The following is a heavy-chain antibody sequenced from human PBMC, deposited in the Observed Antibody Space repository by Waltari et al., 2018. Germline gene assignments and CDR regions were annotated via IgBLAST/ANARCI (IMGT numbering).Heavy chain of an antibody. J-gene: IGHJ4*02. CDR3: ARETLPGNKIIDY. CDR1: GYTFTAYY. D-gene: IGHD1-1*01. V-gene: IGHV1-2*02. CDR2: INAKTGES. Sequence: QVQLVQSGAEVKEPGASVKVSCKTSGYTFTAYYLHWVRQAPGQGLEWMAWINAKTGESKSAQTLQGRVTGTRDTSITTAYLELSGLRSDDTALYYCARETLPGNKIIDYWGQGTLVTVSS.